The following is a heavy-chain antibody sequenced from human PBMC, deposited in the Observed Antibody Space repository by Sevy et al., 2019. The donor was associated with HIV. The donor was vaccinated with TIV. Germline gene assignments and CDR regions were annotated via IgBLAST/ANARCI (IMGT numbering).Heavy chain of an antibody. Sequence: SETLSLTCTVSGDSISSYYWSWIRQPPGKGLEWIGYIYYSGSTNYNPSLKSRGTISVDTSKNQFSLKLSSVTAADTALHYCARHAAFGVVNFDHWGQGILVTVSS. CDR3: ARHAAFGVVNFDH. CDR1: GDSISSYY. CDR2: IYYSGST. D-gene: IGHD3-3*01. V-gene: IGHV4-59*08. J-gene: IGHJ4*02.